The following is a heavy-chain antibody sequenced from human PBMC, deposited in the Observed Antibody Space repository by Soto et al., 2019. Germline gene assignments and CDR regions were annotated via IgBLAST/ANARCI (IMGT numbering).Heavy chain of an antibody. J-gene: IGHJ4*02. Sequence: LSLTCTVSGGTVSSGSYYWSWIRQPPGKGLEWIGYIYYSGSTNYNPSLKSRVTISVDTSKNEFSLKLCSVTAADTAVYYCARVRRVYDILTGSKYYFDYWGQGTLVTVSS. D-gene: IGHD3-9*01. CDR3: ARVRRVYDILTGSKYYFDY. CDR2: IYYSGST. CDR1: GGTVSSGSYY. V-gene: IGHV4-61*01.